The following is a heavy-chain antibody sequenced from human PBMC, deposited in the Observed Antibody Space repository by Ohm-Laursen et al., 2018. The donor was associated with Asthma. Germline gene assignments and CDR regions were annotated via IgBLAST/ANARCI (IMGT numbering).Heavy chain of an antibody. V-gene: IGHV3-30-3*01. Sequence: SPRLSCSASGFTFSSYAMHWVRQAPGKGLEWVAVISYDGSNKYYADSVKGRFTISRDNSKNTLYLQMNSLRAEDTAVYYCARERPKGWPDYYYYGMDVWGQGTTVTVSS. CDR1: GFTFSSYA. J-gene: IGHJ6*02. CDR2: ISYDGSNK. CDR3: ARERPKGWPDYYYYGMDV.